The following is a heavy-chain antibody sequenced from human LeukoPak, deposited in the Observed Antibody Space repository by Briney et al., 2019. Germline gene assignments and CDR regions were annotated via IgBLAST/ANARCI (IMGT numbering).Heavy chain of an antibody. CDR2: ISGSGGRT. CDR3: AKVRAPRQYYFDY. D-gene: IGHD1-26*01. J-gene: IGHJ4*02. CDR1: GFTFSSDV. V-gene: IGHV3-23*01. Sequence: GGSLRLSCAASGFTFSSDVMSWVRQAPGKGLEWVSAISGSGGRTYYAGSVKGRFTISRDNSKNTLYLQMNSLRAEDTAVYYCAKVRAPRQYYFDYWGQGTLVTVSS.